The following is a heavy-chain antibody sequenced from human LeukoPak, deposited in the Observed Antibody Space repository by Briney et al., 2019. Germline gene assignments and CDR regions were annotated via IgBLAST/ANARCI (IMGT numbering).Heavy chain of an antibody. D-gene: IGHD3-10*01. Sequence: GGSLRLSCAASGFTFSSYWMSWVRRAPGKGLEWVANIKQDGSEKYYVGSVKGRFTISRDNAKNSLYLQMNSLRAEDTAVYYCARVQGYYYASGSSYYFDYWGQGTLVTVSS. CDR2: IKQDGSEK. CDR3: ARVQGYYYASGSSYYFDY. V-gene: IGHV3-7*01. CDR1: GFTFSSYW. J-gene: IGHJ4*02.